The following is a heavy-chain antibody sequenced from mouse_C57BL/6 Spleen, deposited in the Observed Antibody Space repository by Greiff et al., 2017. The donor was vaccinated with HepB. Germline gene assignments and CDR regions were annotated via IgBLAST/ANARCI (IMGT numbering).Heavy chain of an antibody. CDR2: INPNNGGT. Sequence: EVQLQQSGPELVKPGASVKIPCKASGYTFTDYNMDWVKQSHGKSLEWIGDINPNNGGTIYNQKFKGKATLTVDKSSSTAYMELRSLTSEDTAVYYCARPYYSNFEDWYFDVWGTGTTVTVSS. V-gene: IGHV1-18*01. CDR3: ARPYYSNFEDWYFDV. J-gene: IGHJ1*03. CDR1: GYTFTDYN. D-gene: IGHD2-5*01.